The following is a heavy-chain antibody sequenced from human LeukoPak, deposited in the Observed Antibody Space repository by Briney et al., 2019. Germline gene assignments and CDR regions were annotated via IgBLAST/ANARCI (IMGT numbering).Heavy chain of an antibody. V-gene: IGHV3-21*01. CDR2: ISSSSSYK. CDR3: ARALGGSGSYYEDY. D-gene: IGHD3-10*01. CDR1: GFTFSSYW. J-gene: IGHJ4*02. Sequence: TGGSLRLSCAASGFTFSSYWMHWVRQAPGKGLEWVSSISSSSSYKYYADSVKGRFTISRDNAKNSLYLQMNSLRAEDTAVYYCARALGGSGSYYEDYWGQGTLVTVSS.